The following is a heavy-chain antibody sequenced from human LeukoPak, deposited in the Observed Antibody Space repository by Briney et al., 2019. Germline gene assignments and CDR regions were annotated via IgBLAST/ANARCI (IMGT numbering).Heavy chain of an antibody. CDR2: ISGSGAST. Sequence: GGSLRLSCAASGFTFSSYAMSWVRQAPGKGLEWVSVISGSGASTSYADSVKGRFTIARDNCKNTLYLQMNSLRAEDTAVYYCAKVGYFFGYLYYFDNWGQGTLVTVSS. J-gene: IGHJ4*02. D-gene: IGHD5-18*01. V-gene: IGHV3-23*01. CDR1: GFTFSSYA. CDR3: AKVGYFFGYLYYFDN.